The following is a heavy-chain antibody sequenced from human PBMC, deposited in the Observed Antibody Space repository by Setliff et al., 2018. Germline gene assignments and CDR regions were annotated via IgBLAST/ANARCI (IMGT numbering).Heavy chain of an antibody. CDR2: IYYSGAT. Sequence: SETLSLTCSVSGDYINPYYWTWIRQPPGKGLEWIGFIYYSGATTYNPSLKSRVTISVDTSKNQFSLKLSSVTAADTAVYYCARHTIAMSTIISYFDYWGQGTLVTVSS. J-gene: IGHJ4*02. V-gene: IGHV4-59*08. CDR1: GDYINPYY. D-gene: IGHD3-10*01. CDR3: ARHTIAMSTIISYFDY.